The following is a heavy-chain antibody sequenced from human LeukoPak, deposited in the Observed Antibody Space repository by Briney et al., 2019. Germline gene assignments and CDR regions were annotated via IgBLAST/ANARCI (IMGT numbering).Heavy chain of an antibody. Sequence: GGSLRLSCAASGFTFSNYWMSWVRQAPGRGLEWVANIKQDGGEQYYVDSVKGRFTISRDNAKNSLYLQMNSLRAEDTAVYYCASQLDGIHNCWGQGTLVTVSS. J-gene: IGHJ4*02. D-gene: IGHD1-26*01. CDR1: GFTFSNYW. V-gene: IGHV3-7*02. CDR3: ASQLDGIHNC. CDR2: IKQDGGEQ.